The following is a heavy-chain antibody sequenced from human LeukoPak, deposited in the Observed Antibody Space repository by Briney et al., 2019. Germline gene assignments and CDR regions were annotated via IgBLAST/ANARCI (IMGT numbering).Heavy chain of an antibody. CDR2: IYYSGST. CDR1: GGSISSSSYS. J-gene: IGHJ4*02. CDR3: ARHRRSENYPRFPDY. V-gene: IGHV4-39*01. D-gene: IGHD2-21*01. Sequence: SETLSLTCTVSGGSISSSSYSWGWIRQPPGKGLEWIGSIYYSGSTYYNPSLKSRVTIPVDTSTDHFSLKLYSVTAADTAVYYCARHRRSENYPRFPDYWGQGTLVTVSS.